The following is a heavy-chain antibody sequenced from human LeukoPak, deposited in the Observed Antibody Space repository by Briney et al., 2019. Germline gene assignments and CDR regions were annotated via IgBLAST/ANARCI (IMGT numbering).Heavy chain of an antibody. J-gene: IGHJ6*02. CDR1: GDSISSSY. V-gene: IGHV4-59*08. Sequence: SETLSLTCTVSGDSISSSYWSWIRQSPGKGLEWIGRIYKDGSTIYNPSLKSRVTISVDTSKNQFSLKLSSVTAADTAVYYCARHLYGMDVWGQGTTVTVSS. CDR2: IYKDGST. CDR3: ARHLYGMDV.